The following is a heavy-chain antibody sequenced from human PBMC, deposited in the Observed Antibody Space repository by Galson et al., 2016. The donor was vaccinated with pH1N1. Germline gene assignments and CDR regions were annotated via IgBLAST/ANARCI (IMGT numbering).Heavy chain of an antibody. J-gene: IGHJ3*01. D-gene: IGHD6-13*01. Sequence: SLRLSCAGSGFTFSNYWMTWVRQAPGKGLEWVANIKQDGSEKFYVASVKGRFTISRDNAKNSLYLQMNSLRAEDTAVYCCARAIAAADSAWGQGTMVNVSS. CDR2: IKQDGSEK. CDR1: GFTFSNYW. V-gene: IGHV3-7*01. CDR3: ARAIAAADSA.